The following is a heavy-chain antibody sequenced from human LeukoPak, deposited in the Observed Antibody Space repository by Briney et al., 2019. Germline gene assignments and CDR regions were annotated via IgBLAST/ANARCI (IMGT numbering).Heavy chain of an antibody. J-gene: IGHJ6*03. CDR1: GFTFSSYS. V-gene: IGHV3-48*01. D-gene: IGHD3-3*01. Sequence: PGGSLRLSCAASGFTFSSYSMNWVRQAPGKGLEWVSYISSSSSTIYYADSVKGRFTISRDNAKNSLYLQMNSLRAEDTAGYYCAREWSVYYYYYMDVWGKGTTVTVSS. CDR2: ISSSSSTI. CDR3: AREWSVYYYYYMDV.